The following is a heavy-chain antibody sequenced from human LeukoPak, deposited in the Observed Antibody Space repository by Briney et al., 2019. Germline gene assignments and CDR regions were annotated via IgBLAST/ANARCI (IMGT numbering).Heavy chain of an antibody. J-gene: IGHJ3*02. V-gene: IGHV4-39*07. Sequence: SETLSLTCTVSGGSISSSSYYWGWIRQPPGKGLEWIGSIYYSGSTYYNPSLKSRVTISVDTSKNQFSLKLSSVTAADTAVYYCARGPPPWAGYAFDIWGQGTMVTVSS. CDR2: IYYSGST. CDR1: GGSISSSSYY. CDR3: ARGPPPWAGYAFDI.